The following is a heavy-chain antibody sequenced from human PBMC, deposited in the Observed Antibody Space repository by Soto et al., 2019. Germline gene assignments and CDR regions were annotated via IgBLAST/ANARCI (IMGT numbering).Heavy chain of an antibody. D-gene: IGHD6-13*01. J-gene: IGHJ4*02. CDR3: AREVTAAAGRGAGY. Sequence: QVQLQESGPGLVKPSETLSLTCTVSGGSVSSGSYYWSWIRQPPGKGLEWIGYIYYSGSTNYNPSLKSRVTISVDTSKNQFSLKLSSVTAADTAVYYCAREVTAAAGRGAGYWGQGTLVTVSS. V-gene: IGHV4-61*01. CDR1: GGSVSSGSYY. CDR2: IYYSGST.